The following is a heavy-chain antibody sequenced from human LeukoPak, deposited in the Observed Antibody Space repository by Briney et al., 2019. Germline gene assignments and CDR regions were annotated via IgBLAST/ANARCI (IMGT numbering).Heavy chain of an antibody. D-gene: IGHD5-18*01. CDR2: IYYTGST. Sequence: PSETLSLTCAVYGGSFSGYYWGWIRQPPGKGLEWIATIYYTGSTYYSPSLRSRVTISVDTPKDQFSLKLTSVTAADTAVYYCARLTGGYSYGYAGYWGQGTLVTVSS. J-gene: IGHJ4*02. CDR1: GGSFSGYY. V-gene: IGHV4-34*01. CDR3: ARLTGGYSYGYAGY.